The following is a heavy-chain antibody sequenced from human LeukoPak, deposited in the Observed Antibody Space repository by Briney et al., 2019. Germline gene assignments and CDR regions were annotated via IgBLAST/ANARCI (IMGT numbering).Heavy chain of an antibody. CDR3: ARLPGPWYSSSSWAFDP. CDR1: GGSISSHY. CDR2: TYYSGST. Sequence: SETLSLTCTVSGGSISSHYWSWIRQPPGKGLEWIGYTYYSGSTNYNPSLKSRVTISVDTSKNQFSLKLSSVTAADTAAYYCARLPGPWYSSSSWAFDPWGQGTLVTVSS. J-gene: IGHJ5*02. D-gene: IGHD6-6*01. V-gene: IGHV4-59*11.